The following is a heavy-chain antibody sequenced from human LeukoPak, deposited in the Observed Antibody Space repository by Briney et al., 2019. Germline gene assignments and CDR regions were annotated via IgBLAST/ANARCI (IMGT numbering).Heavy chain of an antibody. Sequence: WASVKVSCKSSGYTFTGYYMHWVRPAPGQGLEWMGWINPNSGDTKYAQNFQGRVTMTRDTSISTAYMELSRLRSDDTAVYYCATDRHTIGVAATLDYWGQGTLVIASS. D-gene: IGHD6-19*01. CDR3: ATDRHTIGVAATLDY. CDR1: GYTFTGYY. J-gene: IGHJ4*02. CDR2: INPNSGDT. V-gene: IGHV1-2*02.